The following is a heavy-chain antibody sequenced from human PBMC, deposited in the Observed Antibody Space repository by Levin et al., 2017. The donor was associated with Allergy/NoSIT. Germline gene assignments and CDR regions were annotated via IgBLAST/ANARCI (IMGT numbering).Heavy chain of an antibody. Sequence: AASVKVSCKASGYTFTGYYMHWVRQAPGQGLEWMGWINPNSGGTNYAQKFQGRVTMTRDTSISTAYMELSRLRSDDTAVYYCARRYCSSTSCHAPLEYFQHWGQGTLVTVSS. J-gene: IGHJ1*01. D-gene: IGHD2-2*01. CDR3: ARRYCSSTSCHAPLEYFQH. V-gene: IGHV1-2*02. CDR1: GYTFTGYY. CDR2: INPNSGGT.